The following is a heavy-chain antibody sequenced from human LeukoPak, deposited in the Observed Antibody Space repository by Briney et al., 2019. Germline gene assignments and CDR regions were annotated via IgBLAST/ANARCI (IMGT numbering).Heavy chain of an antibody. J-gene: IGHJ6*02. CDR3: AREDCSGTSCYYYGMDV. Sequence: ASVKVSCKASGYTFTSYAMNWVRQAPGQGLEWMGWINTNTGNPTYAQGFTGRFVFSLDTSVSTAYLQISSLKAEDTAVYYCAREDCSGTSCYYYGMDVWGQGTTVTVSS. D-gene: IGHD2-2*01. CDR1: GYTFTSYA. V-gene: IGHV7-4-1*02. CDR2: INTNTGNP.